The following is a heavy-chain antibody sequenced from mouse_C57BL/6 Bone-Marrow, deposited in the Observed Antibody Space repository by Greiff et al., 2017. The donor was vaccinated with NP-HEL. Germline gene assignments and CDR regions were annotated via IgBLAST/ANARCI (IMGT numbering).Heavy chain of an antibody. CDR3: ARDRDYGNYLYAMDY. V-gene: IGHV1-69*01. D-gene: IGHD2-1*01. CDR2: IDPSDSYT. J-gene: IGHJ4*01. CDR1: GYTFTSYW. Sequence: QVQLQQPGAELVMPGASVKLSCKASGYTFTSYWMHWVKQRPGQGLEWIGEIDPSDSYTNYNQKFKGQSTLTVDKSSSTAYMQLSSLTSEDSAVYYCARDRDYGNYLYAMDYWGQGTSVTVSS.